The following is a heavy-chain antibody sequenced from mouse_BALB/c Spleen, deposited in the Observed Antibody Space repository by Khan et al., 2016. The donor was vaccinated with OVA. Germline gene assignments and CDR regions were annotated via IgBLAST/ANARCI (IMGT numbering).Heavy chain of an antibody. CDR3: ARICGGDFDY. J-gene: IGHJ2*01. Sequence: EVKLVESGPGLVKPSQSLSLTCTVTGYSITSDYAWNWIRQFPGNKLEWLGFISYSGNTNYNPSLKSRISITRDTSKNQFFLQLNSVTTGDTATYYCARICGGDFDYWGQGTTLTVSS. V-gene: IGHV3-2*02. CDR2: ISYSGNT. CDR1: GYSITSDYA.